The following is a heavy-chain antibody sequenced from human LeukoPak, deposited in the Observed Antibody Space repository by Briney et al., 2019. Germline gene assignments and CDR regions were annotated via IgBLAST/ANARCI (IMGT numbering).Heavy chain of an antibody. V-gene: IGHV3-33*06. CDR2: IWYDGSNK. D-gene: IGHD6-19*01. CDR3: AKDHWLVPRGGVDY. J-gene: IGHJ4*02. CDR1: GFTFSSYG. Sequence: PGGSLRLSCAASGFTFSSYGMHWVRQAPGKGLEWVAVIWYDGSNKYYADSVKGRFTISRDNSKNTLYLQMNSLRAEDTAVYYCAKDHWLVPRGGVDYWGQGTLVTVSS.